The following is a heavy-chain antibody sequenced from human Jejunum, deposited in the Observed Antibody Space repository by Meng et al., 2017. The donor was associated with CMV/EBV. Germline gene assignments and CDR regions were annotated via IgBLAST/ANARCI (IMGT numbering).Heavy chain of an antibody. Sequence: ASGFTFSSSWMTWVRQAPGRGLEWVASIKQDGSEKNYVDSVKGRFTISRDNAKNSLYLQMNNLRAEDTAVYYCAKPIQGRITIFSDWGQGSLVTVSS. J-gene: IGHJ4*02. CDR3: AKPIQGRITIFSD. V-gene: IGHV3-7*01. CDR2: IKQDGSEK. D-gene: IGHD3-9*01. CDR1: GFTFSSSW.